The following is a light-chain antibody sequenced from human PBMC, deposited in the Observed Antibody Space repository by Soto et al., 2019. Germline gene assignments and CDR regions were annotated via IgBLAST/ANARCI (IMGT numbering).Light chain of an antibody. Sequence: QSVLTQPASVSGSPGQSITISYTGTSSDVGGYNYVSWYQQHPGKAPKLMIYEVRNRPSGVSNRFSGSKSVNTASLTISGLQAEDEADYYCSSYTTVSTYVFGTGTKVTVL. CDR2: EVR. CDR3: SSYTTVSTYV. CDR1: SSDVGGYNY. V-gene: IGLV2-14*01. J-gene: IGLJ1*01.